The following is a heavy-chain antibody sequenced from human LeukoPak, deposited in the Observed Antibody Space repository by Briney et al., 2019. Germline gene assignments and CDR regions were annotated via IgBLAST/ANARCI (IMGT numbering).Heavy chain of an antibody. CDR2: IYYSGST. Sequence: PSETLSLTCTVSGGSISSSSYYWGWIRQPPGKGLEWIGSIYYSGSTYYNPSLKSRVTISVDTSKNQFSLKLSSVTAADTAVYYCARGNDFWSGYRDFDYWGQGTLVTVSS. CDR1: GGSISSSSYY. V-gene: IGHV4-39*07. J-gene: IGHJ4*02. D-gene: IGHD3-3*01. CDR3: ARGNDFWSGYRDFDY.